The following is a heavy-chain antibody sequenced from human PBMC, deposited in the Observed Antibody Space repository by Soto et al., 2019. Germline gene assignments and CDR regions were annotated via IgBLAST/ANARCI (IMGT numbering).Heavy chain of an antibody. CDR2: IKSKTDGGTT. Sequence: GGSLRLSCAASGFTFSNAWMNWVRQAPGKGLEWVGRIKSKTDGGTTDYAAPVKGRFTISRDDSKNTLYLQMNSLKTEDTAVYYCTTDPAYCGGDCYYYYYGMDVWGQGTTVTVSS. D-gene: IGHD2-21*02. CDR1: GFTFSNAW. J-gene: IGHJ6*02. V-gene: IGHV3-15*07. CDR3: TTDPAYCGGDCYYYYYGMDV.